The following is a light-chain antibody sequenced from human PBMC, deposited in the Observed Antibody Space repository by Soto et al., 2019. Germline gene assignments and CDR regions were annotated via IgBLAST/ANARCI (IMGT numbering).Light chain of an antibody. J-gene: IGKJ3*01. CDR2: KAS. CDR1: QSITNW. V-gene: IGKV1-5*03. Sequence: DIQMTQSPSTLSASVGDRLSITCRASQSITNWLAWYQQKPGKAPKLLIYKASSLQSQVPSRFSGSASGPEFTLTISSLQPDDFELYYCQQYHSYPFTFGPGTKVDI. CDR3: QQYHSYPFT.